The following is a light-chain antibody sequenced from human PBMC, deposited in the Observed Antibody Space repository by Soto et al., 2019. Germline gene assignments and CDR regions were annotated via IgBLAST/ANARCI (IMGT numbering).Light chain of an antibody. CDR2: DNN. CDR1: RSNIGTNY. V-gene: IGLV1-51*01. J-gene: IGLJ2*01. Sequence: QSVLTQPPSASGTPGQRVTISCSGSRSNIGTNYVYWYQQLPGTAPKLLVYDNNKRPSGIPDRFSGSKSGTSATLGITGLQTGDEADYYCGTWDSSLSAVVFGGGTKLTVL. CDR3: GTWDSSLSAVV.